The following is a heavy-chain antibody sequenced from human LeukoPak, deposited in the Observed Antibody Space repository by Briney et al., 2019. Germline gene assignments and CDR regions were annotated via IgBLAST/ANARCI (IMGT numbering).Heavy chain of an antibody. CDR2: IYSCGST. D-gene: IGHD3-22*01. V-gene: IGHV3-53*01. Sequence: PGGSLRLSCAASGFTVSSNYMSWVRQAPGKGLEWVSVIYSCGSTYYADSVKGRFTISRDNSKNTLYLQMNSLRAEDTAVYYCASSYYYDSSGYLAPLDYWGQGTLVTVSS. CDR1: GFTVSSNY. J-gene: IGHJ4*02. CDR3: ASSYYYDSSGYLAPLDY.